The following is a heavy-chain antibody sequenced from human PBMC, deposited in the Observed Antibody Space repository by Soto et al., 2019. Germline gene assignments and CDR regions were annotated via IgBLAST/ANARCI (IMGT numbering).Heavy chain of an antibody. Sequence: QVQLVESGGGVVQPGRSLRLSCAASGFTFSSYGMHWVRQAPGKGLEWVSVISYDGSNKNYADSVKGRFTISRDNSKNTLYLQMKSRRAEDTAVYCCAKDSSTSYFRYFFDYWGQGALVTVSS. CDR3: AKDSSTSYFRYFFDY. CDR2: ISYDGSNK. J-gene: IGHJ4*02. D-gene: IGHD6-13*01. CDR1: GFTFSSYG. V-gene: IGHV3-30*18.